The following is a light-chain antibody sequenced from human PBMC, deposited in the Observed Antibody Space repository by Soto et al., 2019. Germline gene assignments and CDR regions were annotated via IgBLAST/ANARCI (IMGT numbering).Light chain of an antibody. J-gene: IGLJ1*01. CDR2: DVS. Sequence: QSVLTQPASVSGSPGQSITISCTGTGSDVGGYNYVSWYQQHPGKAPKLMIYDVSNRPSGVSNRFSGSKSGNTASLTIFGLQAEDEADYYCSSYTSSSTLDVFGTGTKVTVL. CDR3: SSYTSSSTLDV. CDR1: GSDVGGYNY. V-gene: IGLV2-14*01.